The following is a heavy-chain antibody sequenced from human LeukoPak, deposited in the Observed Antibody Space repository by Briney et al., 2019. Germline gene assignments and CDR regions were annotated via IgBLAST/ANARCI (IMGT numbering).Heavy chain of an antibody. CDR2: IIPIFGKA. CDR1: GGTFSSYA. J-gene: IGHJ4*02. V-gene: IGHV1-69*05. Sequence: ASVKVSCKASGGTFSSYAISWVRQAPGQGLEWMGRIIPIFGKANYAQKFQGRVTINTAESTSTAYMELSSLRSEDTAVYYCASGCGELLADYFDYWGQGTLVTVSS. CDR3: ASGCGELLADYFDY. D-gene: IGHD3-10*01.